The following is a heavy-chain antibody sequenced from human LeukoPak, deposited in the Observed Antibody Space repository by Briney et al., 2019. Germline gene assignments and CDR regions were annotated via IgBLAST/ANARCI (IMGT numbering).Heavy chain of an antibody. J-gene: IGHJ4*02. CDR1: GFTFSSYW. D-gene: IGHD6-19*01. CDR3: ARSYYSSGLVC. Sequence: GGSLRLSCAASGFTFSSYWMHWVRQAPGKGLVWVSRINSDGSSTSYADSVKGRFTISRDNAKNTLYLQMNSLRAEDTAVYYCARSYYSSGLVCWGQGTLVTVSS. CDR2: INSDGSST. V-gene: IGHV3-74*01.